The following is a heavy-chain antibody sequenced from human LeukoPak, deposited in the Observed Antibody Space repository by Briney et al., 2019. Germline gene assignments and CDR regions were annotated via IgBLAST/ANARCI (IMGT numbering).Heavy chain of an antibody. D-gene: IGHD3-9*01. CDR2: IISSSSYI. Sequence: GGSLRLSCAASGFTFSSYSMNWVRQAPGKGLEWVSSIISSSSYIYYADSVKGRFTISRDNAKNSLYLQMNSLRAEDTAVYYCARDQDYDILTGYVAFDIWGQGTMVTVSS. CDR3: ARDQDYDILTGYVAFDI. CDR1: GFTFSSYS. V-gene: IGHV3-21*01. J-gene: IGHJ3*02.